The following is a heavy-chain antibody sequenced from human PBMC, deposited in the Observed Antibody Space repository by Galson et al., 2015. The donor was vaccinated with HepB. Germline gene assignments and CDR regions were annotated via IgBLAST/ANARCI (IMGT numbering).Heavy chain of an antibody. D-gene: IGHD3-22*01. CDR3: ATERDYYDTSGYYDAFDV. CDR1: GFTLRYYA. Sequence: SLRLSCAASGFTLRYYAMSWVRQAPGKGLQWVSVISGSGDGTSYAESVKGRFTISRDNSKNTLYLQLNSLRADDTGVYYCATERDYYDTSGYYDAFDVWGQGTMVTVSS. J-gene: IGHJ3*01. CDR2: ISGSGDGT. V-gene: IGHV3-23*01.